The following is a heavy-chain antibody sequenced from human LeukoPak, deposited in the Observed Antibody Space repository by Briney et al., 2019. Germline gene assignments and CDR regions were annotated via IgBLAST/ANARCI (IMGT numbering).Heavy chain of an antibody. Sequence: PSETLSLTCSVSGGSISSYYWSWIRQPPGKGLEWIGYLYYSGSTNSNPSLKSRVTMSVDTSKNQFSLKLSSVTAADTAVYYCARVPIQTGITMVRGVPYGMDVWGQGTTVTVSS. D-gene: IGHD3-10*01. V-gene: IGHV4-59*01. CDR3: ARVPIQTGITMVRGVPYGMDV. CDR2: LYYSGST. J-gene: IGHJ6*02. CDR1: GGSISSYY.